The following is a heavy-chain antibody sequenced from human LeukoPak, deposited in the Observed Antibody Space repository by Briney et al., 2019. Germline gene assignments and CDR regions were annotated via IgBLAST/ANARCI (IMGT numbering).Heavy chain of an antibody. D-gene: IGHD6-19*01. CDR2: ISYDGSNK. J-gene: IGHJ6*03. CDR3: ARGVSSGWYGDYYYYMDV. Sequence: GGSLRLSCAASGFTFSSYAMHWARQAPGKGLEWVAVISYDGSNKYYADSVKGRFTISRDNSKNTLYLQMNSLRAEDTAVYYCARGVSSGWYGDYYYYMDVWGKGTTVTVSS. V-gene: IGHV3-30*04. CDR1: GFTFSSYA.